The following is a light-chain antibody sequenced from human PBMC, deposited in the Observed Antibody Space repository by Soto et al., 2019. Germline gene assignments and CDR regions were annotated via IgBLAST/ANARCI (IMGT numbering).Light chain of an antibody. CDR1: QSINRY. CDR3: HQSHGWPWT. V-gene: IGKV3-15*01. Sequence: IVMTQSPASLSVSARETATLSCRASQSINRYLAWYQHKHGQAPRLLIHGASTRATGVPARFSGSVSGTEGTITITGLKSEDASMYYCHQSHGWPWTFGQGTKVDIK. CDR2: GAS. J-gene: IGKJ1*01.